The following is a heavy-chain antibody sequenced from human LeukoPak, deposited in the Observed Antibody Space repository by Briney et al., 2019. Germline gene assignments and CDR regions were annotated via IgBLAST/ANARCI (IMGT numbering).Heavy chain of an antibody. CDR1: GFTFSDYA. CDR3: ARRVGATGFDY. V-gene: IGHV3-23*01. J-gene: IGHJ4*02. CDR2: ISGSASTT. Sequence: GGSLRLSRAASGFTFSDYAMSWVPQAPGKGLEWVSGISGSASTTSYADSVKGRFTISRDNSKNTLYLQMNSLRAEDTAVYYCARRVGATGFDYWGQGTLVTVSS. D-gene: IGHD1-26*01.